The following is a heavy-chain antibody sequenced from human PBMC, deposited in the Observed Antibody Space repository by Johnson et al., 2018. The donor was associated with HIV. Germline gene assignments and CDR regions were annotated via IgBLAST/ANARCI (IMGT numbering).Heavy chain of an antibody. CDR1: GFSFSNFW. D-gene: IGHD5-18*01. CDR3: TRGGAWILNAFDI. V-gene: IGHV3-7*05. J-gene: IGHJ3*02. CDR2: IKQDGSEK. Sequence: VQLVESGGGLVQSGGSLRLSCAASGFSFSNFWMSWVRQAPGKWLEWVANIKQDGSEKYYVDSVKGRFTISRDNAKNSLHLQMNSLRVEDTAVYYCTRGGAWILNAFDIWGQGTMVTVSS.